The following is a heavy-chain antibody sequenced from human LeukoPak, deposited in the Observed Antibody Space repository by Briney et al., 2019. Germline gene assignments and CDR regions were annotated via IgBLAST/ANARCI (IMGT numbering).Heavy chain of an antibody. J-gene: IGHJ4*02. Sequence: GGSLRLSCAASGFTFSNAWMSWVRQAPGKGLEWVGRIKSKSDGGTTDYAAPVKGKFTISRDDSKNTLYLQMNSLKTEDTAVYYCTTVGGSRSLIDYWGQGTLVTVSS. CDR2: IKSKSDGGTT. V-gene: IGHV3-15*01. CDR3: TTVGGSRSLIDY. D-gene: IGHD1-26*01. CDR1: GFTFSNAW.